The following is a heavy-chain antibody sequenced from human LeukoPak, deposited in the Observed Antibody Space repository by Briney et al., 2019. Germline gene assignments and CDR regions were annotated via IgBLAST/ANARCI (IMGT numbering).Heavy chain of an antibody. Sequence: GGSLRLSCAASGFTFSSYSMNWVRQAPGKGLEWVSSISSSSSYIYYADSVKGRSTISRDNAKNSLYLQMNSLRAEDTAVYYCARDLRSPRTDYDFWSGYYPHHYYYYGMDVWGQGTTVTVSS. V-gene: IGHV3-21*01. J-gene: IGHJ6*02. CDR1: GFTFSSYS. D-gene: IGHD3-3*01. CDR2: ISSSSSYI. CDR3: ARDLRSPRTDYDFWSGYYPHHYYYYGMDV.